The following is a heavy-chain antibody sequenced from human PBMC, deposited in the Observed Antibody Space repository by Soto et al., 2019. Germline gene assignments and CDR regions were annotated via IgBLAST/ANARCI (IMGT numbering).Heavy chain of an antibody. CDR3: ARDKATIFGVVIPPGYYFDY. CDR2: IIPIFGTA. D-gene: IGHD3-3*01. V-gene: IGHV1-69*01. J-gene: IGHJ4*02. Sequence: QVQLVQSGAEVKKPGSSVKVSCKASGGTFSSYAISWVRQAPGQGLEWMGGIIPIFGTANYAQKFQGRVTITADESTSTAYMELSSLRSEDTAVYYCARDKATIFGVVIPPGYYFDYWGQGTLVTVSS. CDR1: GGTFSSYA.